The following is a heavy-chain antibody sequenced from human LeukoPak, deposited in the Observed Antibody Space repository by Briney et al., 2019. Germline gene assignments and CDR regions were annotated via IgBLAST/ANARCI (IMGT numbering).Heavy chain of an antibody. J-gene: IGHJ4*02. D-gene: IGHD4/OR15-4a*01. V-gene: IGHV3-53*01. Sequence: GGSLRLSCTVSGFTVSSNSMSRVRQAPGKGLEWVSFIYSDNTYYSDSVKGRFTISRDNSKNTLYLQMNSLRAEDTAVYYCARRAGAYSHPYDYGGQGNLVTVSS. CDR2: IYSDNT. CDR3: ARRAGAYSHPYDY. CDR1: GFTVSSNS.